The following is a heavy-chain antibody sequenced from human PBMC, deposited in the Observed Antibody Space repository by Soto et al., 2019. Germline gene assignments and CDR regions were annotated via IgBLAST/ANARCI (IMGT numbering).Heavy chain of an antibody. D-gene: IGHD3-3*01. CDR3: ANSNGSVEYYDFWSGYPNPYYYYYMDV. CDR2: FDPEDGET. CDR1: GYTLTELS. Sequence: GASVKVSCKVSGYTLTELSMHWVRQAPGKGLEWMGGFDPEDGETIYAQKFQGRVTMTEDTSTDTAYMELSSLRSEDTAVYYCANSNGSVEYYDFWSGYPNPYYYYYMDVWGKGTTVTVSS. J-gene: IGHJ6*03. V-gene: IGHV1-24*01.